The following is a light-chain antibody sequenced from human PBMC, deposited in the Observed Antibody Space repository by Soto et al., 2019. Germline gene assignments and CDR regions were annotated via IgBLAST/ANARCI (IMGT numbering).Light chain of an antibody. CDR3: QQYNTYPGT. Sequence: DIQMTQSPSTLSASVGDRVTITCRASQSISTWLAWYQQKPGKAPKLLIYKASSLESGVPSRFSGSESGTEFVLTISSLQPDDFATYYCQQYNTYPGTFGQGTKVEIK. CDR1: QSISTW. CDR2: KAS. J-gene: IGKJ1*01. V-gene: IGKV1-5*03.